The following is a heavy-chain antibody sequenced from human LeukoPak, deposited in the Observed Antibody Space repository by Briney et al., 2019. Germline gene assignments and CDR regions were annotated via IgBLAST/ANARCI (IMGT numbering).Heavy chain of an antibody. CDR2: INNDGTYI. CDR3: ARDPTHYLRYGYFDY. J-gene: IGHJ4*02. V-gene: IGHV3-21*01. D-gene: IGHD3-9*01. CDR1: GFIFSNSA. Sequence: GGSLGLSCAASGFIFSNSAMNWVRPAPGEGLEWVSSINNDGTYIYYAGSVKGRFTISRDNAKNSLYLRLNSLRVEDTAVYYCARDPTHYLRYGYFDYWGQGTLVTVSS.